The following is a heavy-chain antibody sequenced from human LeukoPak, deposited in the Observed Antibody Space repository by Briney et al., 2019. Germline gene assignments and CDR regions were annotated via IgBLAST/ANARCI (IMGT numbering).Heavy chain of an antibody. CDR2: INHSGST. CDR3: ARGQDVTYYFDY. D-gene: IGHD3-16*01. J-gene: IGHJ4*02. CDR1: GGSFSGYY. Sequence: SGTLSLTCAVYGGSFSGYYWSWIPQPPGKGLEWIGEINHSGSTNYNPSLKSRVTISVDTSKNQFSLKLSSVTAADTAVYYCARGQDVTYYFDYWGQGTLVTVSS. V-gene: IGHV4-34*01.